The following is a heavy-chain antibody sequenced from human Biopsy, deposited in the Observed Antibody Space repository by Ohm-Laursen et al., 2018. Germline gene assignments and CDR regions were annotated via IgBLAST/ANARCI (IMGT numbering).Heavy chain of an antibody. CDR3: TKRRTAVRPFDS. J-gene: IGHJ4*01. Sequence: SLRLSCSASGFIFSDYGMHWVRQAPGKGLEWVSGISGSSNNIIYADSMRGRFTISRDNAKSSLYLEMNSLRSEDTAFYYCTKRRTAVRPFDSWGHGTLVTVSS. D-gene: IGHD6-25*01. CDR2: ISGSSNNI. V-gene: IGHV3-9*01. CDR1: GFIFSDYG.